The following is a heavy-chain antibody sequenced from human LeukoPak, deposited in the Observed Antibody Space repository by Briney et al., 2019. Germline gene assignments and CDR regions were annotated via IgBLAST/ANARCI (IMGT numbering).Heavy chain of an antibody. CDR3: ARVQRQGSYYDILTGYREPVNWFDP. J-gene: IGHJ5*02. CDR2: IYYSGST. D-gene: IGHD3-9*01. V-gene: IGHV4-59*01. Sequence: PSETLSLTCAVYGGSFSGYYWSWIRQPPGKGLEWIGYIYYSGSTNYNPSLKSRVTISVDTSKNQFSLKLSSVTAADTAVYYCARVQRQGSYYDILTGYREPVNWFDPWGQGTLVTVSS. CDR1: GGSFSGYY.